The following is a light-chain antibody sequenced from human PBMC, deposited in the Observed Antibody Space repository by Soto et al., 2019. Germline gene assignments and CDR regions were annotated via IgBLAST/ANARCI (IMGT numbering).Light chain of an antibody. J-gene: IGKJ1*01. Sequence: EIVLTQSPGTLTVSAGERATLSCRASQSVSNNYFAWYQQPPGPAPRLIIYGASIGATGLPDRFSGSGSGTVFPITISLLPHEDFAVYYRHQYGSSCTFGQGTKVDI. CDR3: HQYGSSCT. CDR2: GAS. V-gene: IGKV3-20*01. CDR1: QSVSNNY.